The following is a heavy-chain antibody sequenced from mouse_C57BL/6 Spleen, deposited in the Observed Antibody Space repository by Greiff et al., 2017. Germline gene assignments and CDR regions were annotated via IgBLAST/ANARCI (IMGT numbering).Heavy chain of an antibody. D-gene: IGHD1-1*01. CDR2: IYPGDGDT. CDR3: ARWGTTVLNFDY. Sequence: VQLQQSGPELVKPGASVKISCKASGYAFSSSWLNWVKQRPGKGLEWIGRIYPGDGDTNYNGKFKGKATLTADKSSSTAYMQLSSLTSEDSAVYFCARWGTTVLNFDYWGQGTTLTVSS. V-gene: IGHV1-82*01. J-gene: IGHJ2*01. CDR1: GYAFSSSW.